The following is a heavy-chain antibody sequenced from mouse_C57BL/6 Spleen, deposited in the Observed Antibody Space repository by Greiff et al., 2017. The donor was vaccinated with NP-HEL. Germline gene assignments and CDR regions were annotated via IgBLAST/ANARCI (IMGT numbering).Heavy chain of an antibody. D-gene: IGHD1-1*01. J-gene: IGHJ2*01. CDR3: ARDDYYGSSEGYFDY. V-gene: IGHV1-55*01. CDR1: GYTFTSYW. CDR2: IYPGSGST. Sequence: QVQLQQPGAELVKPGASVKMSCKASGYTFTSYWITWVKQRPGQGLEWIGDIYPGSGSTNYNEKFKSKATLTVDTSSSTAYMQLSSLTSEDSAVYYCARDDYYGSSEGYFDYWGQGTTLTVSS.